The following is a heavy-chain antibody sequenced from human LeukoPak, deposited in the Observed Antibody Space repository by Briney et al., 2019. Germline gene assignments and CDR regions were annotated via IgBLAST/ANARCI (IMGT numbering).Heavy chain of an antibody. V-gene: IGHV1-2*02. Sequence: GASVKVSCKASGYTFTGYYMHWVRQAPGQGLEWMGWINPESGGTNYARKFQGRVTMTRDTSISTAYMELTSLRSDDTAVYYCARLPVIVGAWSPIDYWGQGTRVTVSS. J-gene: IGHJ4*02. CDR1: GYTFTGYY. D-gene: IGHD1-26*01. CDR3: ARLPVIVGAWSPIDY. CDR2: INPESGGT.